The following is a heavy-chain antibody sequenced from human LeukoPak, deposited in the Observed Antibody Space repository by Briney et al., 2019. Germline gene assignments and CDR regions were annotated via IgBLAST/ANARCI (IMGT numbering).Heavy chain of an antibody. CDR2: FDPEDGET. D-gene: IGHD3-16*01. V-gene: IGHV1-24*01. J-gene: IGHJ3*02. Sequence: ASVKVSCKVSGYTLTELSMHWVRQAPGKGLEWMGGFDPEDGETIYAQKFQGRVTMTEDTSTDTAYMELSSLRSEDTAVYYCATDRWANGASDIWGQGTMVTVSS. CDR1: GYTLTELS. CDR3: ATDRWANGASDI.